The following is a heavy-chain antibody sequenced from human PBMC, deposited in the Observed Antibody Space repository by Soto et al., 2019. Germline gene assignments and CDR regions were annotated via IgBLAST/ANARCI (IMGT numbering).Heavy chain of an antibody. Sequence: PSETLSLTCIVSNGSISSRSSYWGWIRQTPGKGLEWIGSIYYIGNTYYNPSLKSRVTISIDTSKTQFSLKMNSVTAADTAVYYCARDRSGGVAGPYYYYGMDVWGQGTTVTVSS. CDR2: IYYIGNT. V-gene: IGHV4-39*02. CDR1: NGSISSRSSY. D-gene: IGHD6-19*01. CDR3: ARDRSGGVAGPYYYYGMDV. J-gene: IGHJ6*02.